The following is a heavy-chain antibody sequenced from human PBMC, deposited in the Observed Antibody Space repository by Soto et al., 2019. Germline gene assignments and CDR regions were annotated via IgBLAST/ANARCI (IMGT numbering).Heavy chain of an antibody. D-gene: IGHD3-10*01. CDR1: GFTVSSYY. J-gene: IGHJ4*02. CDR3: ARDRGGDFFDY. Sequence: EVQLVATGGGLIQPGGSLRLSCAASGFTVSSYYMRWVRQAPGKGLEWVSVINSGGSTYYADSVKGRFTISRDNSKNTLYLQMNSLTAEDTAVYYCARDRGGDFFDYWGQGTLVTVSS. V-gene: IGHV3-53*02. CDR2: INSGGST.